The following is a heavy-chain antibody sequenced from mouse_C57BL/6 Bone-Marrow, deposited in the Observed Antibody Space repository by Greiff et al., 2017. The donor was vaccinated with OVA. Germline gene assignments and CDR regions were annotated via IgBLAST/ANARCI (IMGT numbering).Heavy chain of an antibody. J-gene: IGHJ1*03. CDR3: TRVDYYGSSYGYFDV. CDR1: GFTFSSYA. D-gene: IGHD1-1*01. V-gene: IGHV5-9-1*02. Sequence: EVMLVESGEGLVKPGGSLKLSCAASGFTFSSYAMSWVRQTPEKRLEWVAYISSGGDYIYYADTVKGRFTISRDNARNTLYLQMSSLKSEDTAMYYCTRVDYYGSSYGYFDVRGTGTTVTVSS. CDR2: ISSGGDYI.